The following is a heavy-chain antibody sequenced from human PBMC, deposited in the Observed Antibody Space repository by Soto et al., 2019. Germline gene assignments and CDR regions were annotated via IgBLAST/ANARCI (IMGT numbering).Heavy chain of an antibody. CDR2: IRSKAYGGTT. CDR3: TRGLSVTTRLWYYYYMDV. V-gene: IGHV3-49*03. Sequence: GGSLRLSCTASGFTFGDYAMSWFRQAPGKGLEWVGFIRSKAYGGTTEYAASVKGRFTISRDYSKTIATLQMDSLKTEDKAVYYCTRGLSVTTRLWYYYYMDVWGKGTTVTVSS. CDR1: GFTFGDYA. D-gene: IGHD4-4*01. J-gene: IGHJ6*03.